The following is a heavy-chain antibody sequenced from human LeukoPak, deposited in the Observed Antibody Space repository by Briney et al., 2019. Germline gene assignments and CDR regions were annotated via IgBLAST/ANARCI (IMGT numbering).Heavy chain of an antibody. CDR3: ARVFWEKDGFIGAFDI. CDR1: GFTVSGNY. V-gene: IGHV3-66*01. Sequence: PGGSLRLSCAASGFTVSGNYMSWVRQAPGKGLEWVSIIYSGDSTYYADSVKGRFTISRDNSKNTLYHQMNSLRAEDTAVYYCARVFWEKDGFIGAFDIWGQGTMVTVSS. CDR2: IYSGDST. J-gene: IGHJ3*02. D-gene: IGHD3-3*01.